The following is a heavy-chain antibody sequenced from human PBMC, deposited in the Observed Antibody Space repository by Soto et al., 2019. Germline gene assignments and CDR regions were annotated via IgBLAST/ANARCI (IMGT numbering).Heavy chain of an antibody. V-gene: IGHV3-23*01. CDR2: ISGSGDST. CDR3: AKDLINMIIMVSLDY. Sequence: GGSLRLSCAASGFTFSNFPMSWVRQAPGKGLEWVSAISGSGDSTYYADSVKGRFTMSRDNSKSTLYLQMNSMRAEDTAVYYCAKDLINMIIMVSLDYWGQGTLVTVSS. J-gene: IGHJ4*02. CDR1: GFTFSNFP. D-gene: IGHD3-22*01.